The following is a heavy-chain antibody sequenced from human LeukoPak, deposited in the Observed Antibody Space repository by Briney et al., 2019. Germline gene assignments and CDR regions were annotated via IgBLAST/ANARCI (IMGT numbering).Heavy chain of an antibody. Sequence: PGGSLRLSCAVSGFTFSSYWMSWVRQAPGKGLEWVANIKQDGSEKYYVDSVKGRFTISRDNAKNSLYLQMNSLRAEDTAVYYCAREHCSSTSCSPAAFDYWGQGTLVAVSS. J-gene: IGHJ4*02. CDR3: AREHCSSTSCSPAAFDY. D-gene: IGHD2-2*01. CDR2: IKQDGSEK. CDR1: GFTFSSYW. V-gene: IGHV3-7*01.